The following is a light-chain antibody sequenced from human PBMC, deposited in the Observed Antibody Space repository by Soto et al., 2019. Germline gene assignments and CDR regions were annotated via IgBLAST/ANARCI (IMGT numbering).Light chain of an antibody. CDR3: QQYNNWPIT. J-gene: IGKJ5*01. CDR1: QSISTI. V-gene: IGKV3-15*01. CDR2: GAS. Sequence: SAATLSLSTWERATISCLASQSISTILAWYQHKPGQPPRLLIYGASTRATGIPDRFSGGGSGTEFTLTISSLQSEDFAVYYCQQYNNWPITFGQGTRLEIK.